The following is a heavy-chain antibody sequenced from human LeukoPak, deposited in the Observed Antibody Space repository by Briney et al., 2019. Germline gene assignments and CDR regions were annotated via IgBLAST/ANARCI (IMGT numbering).Heavy chain of an antibody. CDR1: GFTLSGSA. J-gene: IGHJ2*01. V-gene: IGHV3-73*01. CDR3: TRPSRRDTVISETTYWSFDL. D-gene: IGHD1-14*01. Sequence: PGGSLRLSCAASGFTLSGSAIHWVRQASGKGLECVGRIRSKVNTYATAYAASVTGRFIISRDDSRNTAYLQMDSLKTEDTAVYYCTRPSRRDTVISETTYWSFDLWGRGTLVTVSS. CDR2: IRSKVNTYAT.